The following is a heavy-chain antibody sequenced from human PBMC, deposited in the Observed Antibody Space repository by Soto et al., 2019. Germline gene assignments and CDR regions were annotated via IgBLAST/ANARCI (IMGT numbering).Heavy chain of an antibody. V-gene: IGHV1-18*04. CDR3: ARYAAVAGHSNSLDV. J-gene: IGHJ6*02. Sequence: ASVKVSCKAAGHRITSYGFSWVRQAPGQGLEWMGWISAYDGDTKYVQSLQGRVTLTTDTSTNTAFMELRSLRSDDTAVYFCARYAAVAGHSNSLDVWCQATTLT. D-gene: IGHD6-19*01. CDR2: ISAYDGDT. CDR1: GHRITSYG.